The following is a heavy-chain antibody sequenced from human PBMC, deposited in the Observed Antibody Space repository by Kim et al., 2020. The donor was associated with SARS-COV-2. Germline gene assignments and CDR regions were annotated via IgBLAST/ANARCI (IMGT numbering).Heavy chain of an antibody. CDR3: ARDALYYYDSSGYYYYFYGMDV. J-gene: IGHJ6*02. CDR2: IYYSGST. V-gene: IGHV4-59*13. Sequence: SETLSLTCTVSGGSISSYYWSWIRQPPGKGLEWIGYIYYSGSTNYNPSLKSRVTISVDTSKNQFSLKLSSVTAADTAVYYCARDALYYYDSSGYYYYFYGMDVWGQGTTVTVSS. CDR1: GGSISSYY. D-gene: IGHD3-22*01.